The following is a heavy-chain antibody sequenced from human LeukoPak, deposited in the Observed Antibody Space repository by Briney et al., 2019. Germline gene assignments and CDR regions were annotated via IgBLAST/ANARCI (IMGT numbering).Heavy chain of an antibody. J-gene: IGHJ4*02. Sequence: ERSLRLSCAASGFTFSSYAMHWVRQAPGKGLEWVAVISYDGSNKYYADSVKGRFTISRDNSKNTLYLQMNSLRAEDTAVYYCARDGYSSFDYWGQGTLVTVSS. V-gene: IGHV3-30*04. D-gene: IGHD6-19*01. CDR1: GFTFSSYA. CDR3: ARDGYSSFDY. CDR2: ISYDGSNK.